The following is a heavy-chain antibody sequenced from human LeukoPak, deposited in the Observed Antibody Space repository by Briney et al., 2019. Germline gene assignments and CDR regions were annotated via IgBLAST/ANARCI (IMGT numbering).Heavy chain of an antibody. V-gene: IGHV4-30-2*01. CDR3: ARESVGVVTLDV. Sequence: PSETLSLTCTVSGGSISSGGYYWSWIRQPPGKGLEWIGYIYHSGSTYYNPSLKSRATISVDRSKNQFSLKLSSVTAADTAVYYCARESVGVVTLDVWGKGTTVTVSS. CDR1: GGSISSGGYY. J-gene: IGHJ6*04. CDR2: IYHSGST. D-gene: IGHD3-3*01.